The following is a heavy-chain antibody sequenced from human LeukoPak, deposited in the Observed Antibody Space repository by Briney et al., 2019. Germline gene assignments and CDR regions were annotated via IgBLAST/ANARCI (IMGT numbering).Heavy chain of an antibody. V-gene: IGHV3-7*01. CDR2: INQDGSVK. Sequence: TGDSLRLSCAASGFTFSDYWIIWFRQAPGKGLEWVGHINQDGSVKDYVDSVKGRFTISRDNANKFSFLQMNSLRAEDTAVYYCAKDKSWNVCDYWGRGTLVTVSS. J-gene: IGHJ4*02. D-gene: IGHD1-1*01. CDR3: AKDKSWNVCDY. CDR1: GFTFSDYW.